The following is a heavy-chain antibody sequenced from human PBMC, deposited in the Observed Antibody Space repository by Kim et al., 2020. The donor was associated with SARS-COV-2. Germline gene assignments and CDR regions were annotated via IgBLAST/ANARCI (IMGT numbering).Heavy chain of an antibody. Sequence: YAQKLQGRVTMTTDTSTSTAYMELRSLRSDDTAVYYCARDGSGWGLIDYWGQGSLVTVSS. D-gene: IGHD6-19*01. J-gene: IGHJ4*02. V-gene: IGHV1-18*01. CDR3: ARDGSGWGLIDY.